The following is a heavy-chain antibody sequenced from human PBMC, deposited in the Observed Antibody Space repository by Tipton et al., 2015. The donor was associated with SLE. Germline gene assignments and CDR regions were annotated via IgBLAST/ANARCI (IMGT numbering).Heavy chain of an antibody. J-gene: IGHJ4*02. D-gene: IGHD4-17*01. Sequence: TLSLTCAVSGGSITSSHWWSWVRQPPGKGLEWIGEISHTGTSNYNPSLKGRVTMSIDKTNNQFSLKLSSMTAADTAVYYCARINGEVDYWGQGTLVTVSS. CDR2: ISHTGTS. CDR1: GGSITSSHW. V-gene: IGHV4-4*02. CDR3: ARINGEVDY.